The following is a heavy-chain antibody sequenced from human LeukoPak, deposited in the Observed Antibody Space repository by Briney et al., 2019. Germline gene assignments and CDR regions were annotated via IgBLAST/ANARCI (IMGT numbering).Heavy chain of an antibody. CDR1: GYTFTSYG. Sequence: GASVKVSCKASGYTFTSYGISWVRQAPGQGLEWMGGIIPIFGTANYAQKFQGRVTITADESTSTAYMELSSLRSEDTAVYYCARATGYSSGWQPDYWGQGTLVTVSS. V-gene: IGHV1-69*13. CDR3: ARATGYSSGWQPDY. CDR2: IIPIFGTA. J-gene: IGHJ4*02. D-gene: IGHD6-19*01.